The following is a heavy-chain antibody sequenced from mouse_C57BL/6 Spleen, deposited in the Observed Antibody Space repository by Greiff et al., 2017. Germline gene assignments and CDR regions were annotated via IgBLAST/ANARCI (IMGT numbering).Heavy chain of an antibody. Sequence: VQLQQSGAELVKPGASVKLSCKASGYTFTSYWMQWVKQRPGQGLEWIGEIDPSDSYTNYNQKFKGKATLTVDTSSSTAYMQLSSLTSEDSAVYYCARWGIDYWGQGTTLTVSS. J-gene: IGHJ2*01. CDR1: GYTFTSYW. CDR2: IDPSDSYT. V-gene: IGHV1-50*01. CDR3: ARWGIDY.